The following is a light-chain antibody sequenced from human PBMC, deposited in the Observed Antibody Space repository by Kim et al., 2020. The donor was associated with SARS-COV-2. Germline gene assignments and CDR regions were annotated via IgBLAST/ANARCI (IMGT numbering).Light chain of an antibody. CDR2: DVS. V-gene: IGLV2-14*03. J-gene: IGLJ1*01. Sequence: QSALTQPASVSGSPGQSITISCTGTSSDVGGYNYVSWYQQHPGKAPKLMIYDVSNRPSGVSNRFSGSKSGNTASLTISGLQAEDEADYYCSSYTSSSTPLYVFGTGTKVTFL. CDR3: SSYTSSSTPLYV. CDR1: SSDVGGYNY.